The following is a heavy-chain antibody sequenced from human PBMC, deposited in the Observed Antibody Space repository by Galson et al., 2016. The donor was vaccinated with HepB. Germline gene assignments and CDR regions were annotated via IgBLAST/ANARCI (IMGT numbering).Heavy chain of an antibody. CDR3: ARDGIAAASYYFDS. Sequence: SLRLSCAASGFTFSTYGMNWVRQAPGKGLGWVSYIISTSTTIFYADSVRGRFTISRDNARNSLYLQMNSLRDEDTAVYYCARDGIAAASYYFDSWGQGTLVTVSS. V-gene: IGHV3-48*02. J-gene: IGHJ4*02. D-gene: IGHD6-13*01. CDR1: GFTFSTYG. CDR2: IISTSTTI.